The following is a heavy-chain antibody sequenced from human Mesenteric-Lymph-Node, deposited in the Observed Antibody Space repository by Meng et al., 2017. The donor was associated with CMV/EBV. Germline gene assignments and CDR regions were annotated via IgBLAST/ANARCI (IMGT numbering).Heavy chain of an antibody. D-gene: IGHD2-21*02. V-gene: IGHV4-61*01. Sequence: GSLRLSCIVSGDSLSGSTYYWSWIRQPPGKGLEWIGYIYYTGSTNYNPSFKGRVTISVDTSKNQFSLRLNYVTAADTSVYYCARMVTVGRFDPWGQGTLVTVSS. J-gene: IGHJ5*02. CDR1: GDSLSGSTYY. CDR2: IYYTGST. CDR3: ARMVTVGRFDP.